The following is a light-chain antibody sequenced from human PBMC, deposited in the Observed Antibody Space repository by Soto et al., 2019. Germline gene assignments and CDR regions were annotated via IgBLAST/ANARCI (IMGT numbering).Light chain of an antibody. CDR3: QQYNNWPYT. CDR2: GAS. V-gene: IGKV3-15*01. J-gene: IGKJ2*01. CDR1: QPIASN. Sequence: EILMTQSPATMSVSLGDRATLSCRASQPIASNVAWYQQRPGQAPRLLIFGASTWASDVPDGFTGSGSGTQFTLTIASLHSEDFAVYFCQQYNNWPYTFGQGTKVDIK.